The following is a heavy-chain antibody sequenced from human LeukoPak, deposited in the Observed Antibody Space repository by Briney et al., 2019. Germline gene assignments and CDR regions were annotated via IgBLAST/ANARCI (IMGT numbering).Heavy chain of an antibody. D-gene: IGHD6-13*01. J-gene: IGHJ5*02. CDR3: ASTGGDSSSWFDP. Sequence: ASVKVSCKASGYTFTSYGISWVRQAPGQGLEWMGWISAYNGNTNYAQKLQGRVTMTTDTSTSTPYMELRSLRSDDTAVFYCASTGGDSSSWFDPWGQGTLVTVSS. CDR2: ISAYNGNT. CDR1: GYTFTSYG. V-gene: IGHV1-18*01.